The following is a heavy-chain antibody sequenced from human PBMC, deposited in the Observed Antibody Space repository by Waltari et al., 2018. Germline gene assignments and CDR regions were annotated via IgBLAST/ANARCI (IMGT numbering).Heavy chain of an antibody. CDR2: IYTSGST. J-gene: IGHJ2*01. D-gene: IGHD6-19*01. Sequence: QVQLQESGPGLVKPSQTLSLTCTVSGGSISSGSYYWSWLRQPAGKGLEWIGYIYTSGSTNYNPSLKSRVTISVDTSKNQFSLKLSSVTAADTAVYYCASSPTSQWPVSYWYFDLWGRGTLVTVSS. V-gene: IGHV4-61*09. CDR1: GGSISSGSYY. CDR3: ASSPTSQWPVSYWYFDL.